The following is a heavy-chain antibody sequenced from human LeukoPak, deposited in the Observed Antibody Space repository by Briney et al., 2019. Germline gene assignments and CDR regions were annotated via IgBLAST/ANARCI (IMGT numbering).Heavy chain of an antibody. CDR3: ATVGRSGGSCYYFDY. D-gene: IGHD2-15*01. CDR2: FDPEDGET. J-gene: IGHJ4*02. Sequence: ASVKVSCKVSGYTLTELSMHWVRQAPGKGLEWMGGFDPEDGETIYAQKFQGRVTMTEDTSTDTAYMELSSLRSEDTAVYYCATVGRSGGSCYYFDYWGQGTLVTVSS. CDR1: GYTLTELS. V-gene: IGHV1-24*01.